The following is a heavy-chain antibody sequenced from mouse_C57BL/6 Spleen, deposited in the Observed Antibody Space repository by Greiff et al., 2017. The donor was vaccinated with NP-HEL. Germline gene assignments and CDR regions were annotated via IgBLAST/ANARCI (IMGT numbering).Heavy chain of an antibody. CDR2: ISSGGDYI. CDR3: TSWGLVGGYFDV. J-gene: IGHJ1*03. D-gene: IGHD1-1*01. CDR1: GFTFSSYA. V-gene: IGHV5-9-1*02. Sequence: EVQVVESGEGLVKPGGSLKLSCAASGFTFSSYAMSWVRQTPEKRLEWVAYISSGGDYIYYADTVKGLFTISRDNARNTLYLQMSSLKSEDTAMYYCTSWGLVGGYFDVWGTGTTVTVSS.